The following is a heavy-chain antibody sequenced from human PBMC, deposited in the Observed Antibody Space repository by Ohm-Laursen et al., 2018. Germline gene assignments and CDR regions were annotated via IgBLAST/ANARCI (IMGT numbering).Heavy chain of an antibody. Sequence: ETLSLTCTVSGGSVSSGSYYWSWIRQPPGKGLEWIGYIYYSGITNYNPSLKSRVTISVDTSKNQFSLKLSSVTAADTAVYYCARVRRWLQLWYFDYWGQGTLVTVSS. J-gene: IGHJ4*02. D-gene: IGHD5-24*01. CDR2: IYYSGIT. V-gene: IGHV4-61*01. CDR1: GGSVSSGSYY. CDR3: ARVRRWLQLWYFDY.